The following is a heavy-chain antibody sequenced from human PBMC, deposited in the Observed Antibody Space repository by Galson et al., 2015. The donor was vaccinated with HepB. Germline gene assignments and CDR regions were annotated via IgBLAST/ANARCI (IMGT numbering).Heavy chain of an antibody. CDR1: GGTFSSYA. CDR3: ARDGGYGGNLNSASANVHDY. Sequence: SVKVSCKASGGTFSSYAISWVRQAPGQGLEWMGRIIPILGIANYAQKFQGRVTITADKSTSTAYMELSSLRSEDTAVYYCARDGGYGGNLNSASANVHDYWGQGTLVTVSS. CDR2: IIPILGIA. V-gene: IGHV1-69*04. D-gene: IGHD4-23*01. J-gene: IGHJ4*02.